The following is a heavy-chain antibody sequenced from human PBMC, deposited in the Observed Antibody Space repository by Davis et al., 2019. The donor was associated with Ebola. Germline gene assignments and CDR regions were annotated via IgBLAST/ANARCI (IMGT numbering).Heavy chain of an antibody. CDR3: AREKKQWLVRGGPFDY. J-gene: IGHJ4*02. V-gene: IGHV3-30*02. CDR1: GFTFSTYG. D-gene: IGHD6-19*01. CDR2: IRSDGSTN. Sequence: PGGSLRLSCAASGFTFSTYGMHWVRQTPGKGLEWVAFIRSDGSTNYHADSVKGRFTISRDNSRNTLYLQMNSLRAEDTAVYYCAREKKQWLVRGGPFDYWGQGTLVTVSS.